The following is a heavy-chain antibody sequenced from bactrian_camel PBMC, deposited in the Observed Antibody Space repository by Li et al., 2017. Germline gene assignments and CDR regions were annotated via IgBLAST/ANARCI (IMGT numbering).Heavy chain of an antibody. D-gene: IGHD6*01. CDR2: IVRSTDET. V-gene: IGHV3-3*01. CDR3: AADWPRRTYGGDWYCPNEYSY. J-gene: IGHJ4*01. CDR1: GYTYSSRC. Sequence: HVQLVESGGGSVQAGGSLRLSCAASGYTYSSRCMGWFRQAPGQAREGVARIVRSTDETFLFDSVKGRFVISKDHLQMNKVSSEDTAMYYCAADWPRRTYGGDWYCPNEYSYWGHGTQVTVS.